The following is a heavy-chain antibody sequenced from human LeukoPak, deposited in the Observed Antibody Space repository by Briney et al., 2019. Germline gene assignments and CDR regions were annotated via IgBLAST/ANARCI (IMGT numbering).Heavy chain of an antibody. D-gene: IGHD2-8*01. J-gene: IGHJ6*03. CDR1: GYTFTDSY. Sequence: GASVKASCKTSGYTFTDSYIHWVRQAPGQGPEWMGRINPNSGDPNYPQKFQGRVTMTRDTSISTAYMEMSSLTSDDTAVYYCARSARNCNNGVCFTDYYIDLWGKGTTVIVSS. V-gene: IGHV1-2*06. CDR3: ARSARNCNNGVCFTDYYIDL. CDR2: INPNSGDP.